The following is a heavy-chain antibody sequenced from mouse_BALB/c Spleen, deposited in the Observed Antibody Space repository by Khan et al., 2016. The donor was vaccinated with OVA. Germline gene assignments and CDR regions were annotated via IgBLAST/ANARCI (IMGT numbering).Heavy chain of an antibody. Sequence: QIQLVQSGPELKKPGETVNISCKASGYTFTNYGMTWVKQAPGKALKWMGWINTYTGEPTYADDFKGRFAFSLETSASTAYLQINNLKNEDTATYFCARVVNYWYFDVWGAGTTVTVSS. CDR2: INTYTGEP. CDR3: ARVVNYWYFDV. J-gene: IGHJ1*01. V-gene: IGHV9-3-1*01. CDR1: GYTFTNYG.